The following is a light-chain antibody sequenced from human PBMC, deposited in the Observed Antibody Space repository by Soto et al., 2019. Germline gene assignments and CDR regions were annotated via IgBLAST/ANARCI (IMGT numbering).Light chain of an antibody. CDR1: QSVSSSY. V-gene: IGKV3-20*01. J-gene: IGKJ1*01. CDR2: AAS. CDR3: QQYGGSTRT. Sequence: IVLTKSPGTLSLSRWERATLSCRASQSVSSSYLAWYQQKPGRAPRLLIFAASSRATGVPDRITGSGSGTDFTLSISRLEPEDFAVHYCQQYGGSTRTFGQGTKVDIK.